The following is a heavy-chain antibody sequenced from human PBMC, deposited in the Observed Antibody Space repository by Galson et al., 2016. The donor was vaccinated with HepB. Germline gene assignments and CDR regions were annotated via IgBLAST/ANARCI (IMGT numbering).Heavy chain of an antibody. D-gene: IGHD3-16*01. V-gene: IGHV1-3*01. CDR1: GYTFTSYA. CDR3: ARSRIMITLGGVALGY. J-gene: IGHJ4*02. CDR2: INAGNGNT. Sequence: SVKVSCKASGYTFTSYAMHWVRQAPGQRLEWMGWINAGNGNTKYSQKFQGRVTITRDTSANTAYMELSSLRSEDTAVYYCARSRIMITLGGVALGYWGQGTLVTVSS.